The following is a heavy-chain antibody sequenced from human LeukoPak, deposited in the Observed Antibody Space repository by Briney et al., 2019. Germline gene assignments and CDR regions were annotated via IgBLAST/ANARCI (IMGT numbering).Heavy chain of an antibody. CDR2: IYTSGNT. CDR1: GGSISSYY. V-gene: IGHV4-4*07. Sequence: SETLSLTCTVSGGSISSYYWSWLRQPAGKGLEWIGRIYTSGNTNYNPSLKSRVTMSLDTSKSQFSLKLHSVTAADTAVYYCARSAVAGTVGYYYYYMDVWDKGTTVTVSS. J-gene: IGHJ6*03. CDR3: ARSAVAGTVGYYYYYMDV. D-gene: IGHD6-13*01.